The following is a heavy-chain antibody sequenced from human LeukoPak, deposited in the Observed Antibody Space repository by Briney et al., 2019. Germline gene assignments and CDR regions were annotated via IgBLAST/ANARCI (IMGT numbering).Heavy chain of an antibody. D-gene: IGHD6-13*01. Sequence: SVTVSFTASGGTFSSYAISWVRQAPGQGEEWMGGIIPIFGTANYAQKFQGRVTITTDESTSTAYMELSSLRSEDTAVYYCARAGQQLALPTYYYYMDVWGKGTTVTVSS. J-gene: IGHJ6*03. CDR3: ARAGQQLALPTYYYYMDV. CDR1: GGTFSSYA. CDR2: IIPIFGTA. V-gene: IGHV1-69*05.